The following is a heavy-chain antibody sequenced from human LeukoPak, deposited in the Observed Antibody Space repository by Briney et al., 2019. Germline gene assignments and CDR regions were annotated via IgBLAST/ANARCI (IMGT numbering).Heavy chain of an antibody. CDR1: GYTLTELS. CDR3: ATGRVSEMATPNFDY. Sequence: ASVKVSCKVSGYTLTELSMHWVRQAPGKGLEWMGGFDPEDGETIYAQKFQGRVTMTEDTSTDTAYMELSSLGSEDTAVYYCATGRVSEMATPNFDYWGQGTLVTVSS. CDR2: FDPEDGET. D-gene: IGHD5-24*01. J-gene: IGHJ4*02. V-gene: IGHV1-24*01.